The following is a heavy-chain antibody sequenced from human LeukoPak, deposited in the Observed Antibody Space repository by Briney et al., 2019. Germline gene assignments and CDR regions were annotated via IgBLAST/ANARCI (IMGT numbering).Heavy chain of an antibody. J-gene: IGHJ6*03. D-gene: IGHD3-10*01. Sequence: SVKVSCKASGGTFSSYAISWVRQDPGQGLEWMGGIIPIFGTANYAQKFQGRVTITTDESTSTAYMELSSLRSEDTAVYYCARGYGSGSYYGRDYYYYMDVWGKGTTVTVSS. CDR2: IIPIFGTA. CDR1: GGTFSSYA. V-gene: IGHV1-69*05. CDR3: ARGYGSGSYYGRDYYYYMDV.